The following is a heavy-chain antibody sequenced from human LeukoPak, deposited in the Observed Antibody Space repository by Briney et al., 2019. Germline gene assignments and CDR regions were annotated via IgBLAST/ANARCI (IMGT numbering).Heavy chain of an antibody. CDR2: IYYSGST. J-gene: IGHJ4*02. CDR3: ARHHTNLAGVPADIDY. CDR1: GGSISSSSYY. D-gene: IGHD2-2*01. V-gene: IGHV4-39*01. Sequence: SETLSLTCTVSGGSISSSSYYWGWIRQPPGKGLEWIGSIYYSGSTYYNPSLKSRVTISVDTSKNQFSLKLSSVTAADTAVYYCARHHTNLAGVPADIDYWGQGTLVTVSS.